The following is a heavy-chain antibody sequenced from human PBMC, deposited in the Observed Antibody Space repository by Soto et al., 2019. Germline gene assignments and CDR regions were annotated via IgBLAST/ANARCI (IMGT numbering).Heavy chain of an antibody. V-gene: IGHV3-23*01. CDR2: ISGSGGST. D-gene: IGHD2-15*01. Sequence: EVQLLESGGGLVQPGGSLRLSCAASGFTFSSYAMSWVRHAPGKGLEWVSAISGSGGSTYYADSVKGRFTISRDNSKNTLYLQMNSLRAEDTAVYYCAKGGGLAQTFDPWGQGTLVTVSS. J-gene: IGHJ5*02. CDR3: AKGGGLAQTFDP. CDR1: GFTFSSYA.